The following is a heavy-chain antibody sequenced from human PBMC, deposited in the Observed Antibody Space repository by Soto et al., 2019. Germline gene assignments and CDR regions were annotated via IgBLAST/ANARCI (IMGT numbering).Heavy chain of an antibody. J-gene: IGHJ4*02. V-gene: IGHV4-39*01. Sequence: PSETLSLTCTVSGGSISSSNYYWGWIRQPPGKGLEWIGSIYSSGSTYYNPSLKSRVTISVDTSKNQFSLKLSSVTAADTAVYYCAKYIVGGGGGGYWGRETLVTVSS. CDR2: IYSSGST. D-gene: IGHD2-15*01. CDR3: AKYIVGGGGGGY. CDR1: GGSISSSNYY.